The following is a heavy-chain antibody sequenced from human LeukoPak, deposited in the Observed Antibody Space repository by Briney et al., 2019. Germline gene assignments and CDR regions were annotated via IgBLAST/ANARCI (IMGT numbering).Heavy chain of an antibody. CDR2: INWNGGST. J-gene: IGHJ5*02. V-gene: IGHV3-20*01. Sequence: GGSLRLSCAVSGFTFDDYGMSWVRQAPGKGMGWVSGINWNGGSTGYADSVKGRFTISRDNAKNSLYLQMNSLRAEDTALYHCARVGYDSSGYYYSPWGQGTLVTVSS. CDR1: GFTFDDYG. D-gene: IGHD3-22*01. CDR3: ARVGYDSSGYYYSP.